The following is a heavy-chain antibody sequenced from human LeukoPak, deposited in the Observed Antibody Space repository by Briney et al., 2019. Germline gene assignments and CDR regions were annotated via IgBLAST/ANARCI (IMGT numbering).Heavy chain of an antibody. CDR2: ISGSGGST. J-gene: IGHJ4*02. CDR3: GSKTGRTGTYY. Sequence: SGGSLRLSCAASGFTFSSYAMSWVRQAPGKGLEWVSAISGSGGSTYYADSVKGRFTISRDNSKNTLYLQMNSMRAEDTAVYHCGSKTGRTGTYYWGQGTLVTVSS. D-gene: IGHD3-10*01. V-gene: IGHV3-23*01. CDR1: GFTFSSYA.